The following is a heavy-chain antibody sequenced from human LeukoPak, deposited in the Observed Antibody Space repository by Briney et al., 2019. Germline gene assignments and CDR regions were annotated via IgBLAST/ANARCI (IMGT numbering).Heavy chain of an antibody. CDR1: GFTFSSHA. CDR2: TSFDGSHK. V-gene: IGHV3-30*18. D-gene: IGHD1-26*01. CDR3: AKKYSTGLDP. Sequence: GMSLRLSCAASGFTFSSHAMPWVRQAPGKGLEWVAVTSFDGSHKYYIDSVKGRFSISRDNSKNTLYLQMNSLRADDTAVHYCAKKYSTGLDPWGQGTLVTVSS. J-gene: IGHJ5*02.